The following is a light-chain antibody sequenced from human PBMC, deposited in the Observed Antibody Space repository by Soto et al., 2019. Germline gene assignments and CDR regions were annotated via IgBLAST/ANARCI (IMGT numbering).Light chain of an antibody. V-gene: IGKV3-20*01. CDR1: QSLNSSY. CDR2: DAS. J-gene: IGKJ4*01. CDR3: QKYNSAPLT. Sequence: DIVLTQSPGTLSLSPGERATLSCRASQSLNSSYLAWYQQKPGQAPRLLIYDASSRATGIPDRFSGSGSGTDFTLTISSLQPEDVAAYYCQKYNSAPLTFGGGTKVDIK.